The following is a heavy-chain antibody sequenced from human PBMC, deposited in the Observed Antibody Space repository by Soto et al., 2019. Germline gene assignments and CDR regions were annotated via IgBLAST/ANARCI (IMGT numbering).Heavy chain of an antibody. CDR3: ARGNPFNYAGFDV. V-gene: IGHV1-8*01. Sequence: QAHLEQSGAELKRPGASVKVSCKAYGYTFSDFDINWLRQASVQGPEWLGWMNAKSGDTFFPQRFQGKFNMTWDTSLSTAYMEVGSLTSDDTAIYYGARGNPFNYAGFDVWGQGTTVAVSS. J-gene: IGHJ6*02. D-gene: IGHD3-16*01. CDR2: MNAKSGDT. CDR1: GYTFSDFD.